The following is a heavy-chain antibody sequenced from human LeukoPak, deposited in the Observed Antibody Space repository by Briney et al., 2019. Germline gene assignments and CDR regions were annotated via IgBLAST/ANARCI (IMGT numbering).Heavy chain of an antibody. Sequence: PSETLSLTCTVSGGSISSSSYYWGWIRQPPGKGLEWIGSIYYSGSTYYNPSLKSRVTISVDTSKNQFSLKLSSVTAADTAVYYCAGGGITDAFDIWGQGTMVTVS. CDR2: IYYSGST. J-gene: IGHJ3*02. CDR3: AGGGITDAFDI. CDR1: GGSISSSSYY. D-gene: IGHD3-10*01. V-gene: IGHV4-39*01.